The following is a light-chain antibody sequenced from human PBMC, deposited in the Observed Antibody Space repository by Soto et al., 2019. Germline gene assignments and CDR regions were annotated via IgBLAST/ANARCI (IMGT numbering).Light chain of an antibody. CDR1: QSITIY. J-gene: IGKJ5*01. V-gene: IGKV1-39*01. CDR3: QPAASFLIP. Sequence: SLSASAVSASIRDRVTITSRASQSITIYLNWYQQKPGAAPNLLIFGASTLHSGVPSRFSGSVSGTDFTLTINSLQPEDFATYYCQPAASFLIPFAQGTRLEI. CDR2: GAS.